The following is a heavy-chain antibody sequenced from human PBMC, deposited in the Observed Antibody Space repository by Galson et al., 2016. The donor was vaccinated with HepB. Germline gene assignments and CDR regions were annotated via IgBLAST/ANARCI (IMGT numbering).Heavy chain of an antibody. Sequence: TLSLTCTVSSGAISSGSYSWSWIRQPAGKGLEWIGRVDTSGGTNYKPSLERRVTIALDTSKNQFSLKLTSVTAADTAVYYCASGKFSDYDLGWFDSWGQGTLVTVSS. CDR1: SGAISSGSYS. J-gene: IGHJ5*01. CDR2: VDTSGGT. V-gene: IGHV4-61*02. CDR3: ASGKFSDYDLGWFDS. D-gene: IGHD3-3*01.